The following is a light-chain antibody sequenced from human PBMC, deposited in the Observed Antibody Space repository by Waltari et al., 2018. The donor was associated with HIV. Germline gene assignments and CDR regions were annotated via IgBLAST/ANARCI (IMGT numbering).Light chain of an antibody. CDR3: MQGTHRPIT. J-gene: IGKJ5*01. V-gene: IGKV2-30*01. Sequence: DVVMTQSPLALPVTLGQPASISCRSSQGLLYSDGNIYLNWFQQRPGQSPRRLIYKVSIRDSGVPDRFSGSGSGTDFTLKISRVEAEDVGVYYCMQGTHRPITFGQGTRLEI. CDR1: QGLLYSDGNIY. CDR2: KVS.